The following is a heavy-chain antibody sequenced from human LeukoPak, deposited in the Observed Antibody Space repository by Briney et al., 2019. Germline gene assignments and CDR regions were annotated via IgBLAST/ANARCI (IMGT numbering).Heavy chain of an antibody. J-gene: IGHJ3*02. D-gene: IGHD2-21*02. CDR2: IIPIFGTA. V-gene: IGHV1-69*13. CDR1: GGTFSSYA. CDR3: ARPFRHIVVVTAIADAFDI. Sequence: ASVKVSCKASGGTFSSYAISWVRQAPGQGLEWMGGIIPIFGTANYAQKFQGRVTITADESTSTAYMELSSLRSEDTVVYYCARPFRHIVVVTAIADAFDIWGQGTMVTVSS.